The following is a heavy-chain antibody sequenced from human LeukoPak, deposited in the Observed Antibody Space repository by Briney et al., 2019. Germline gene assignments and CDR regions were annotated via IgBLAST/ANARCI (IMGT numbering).Heavy chain of an antibody. J-gene: IGHJ4*02. V-gene: IGHV3-66*01. CDR3: AREGVYDSSGYH. Sequence: GGSLRLSCAASGFTVSSNYMSWVRQAPGKGLEWVSVIYSGGSTYYADSVKGRFTISRDNSKNTLYLQMNSLRAEDTAVYYCAREGVYDSSGYHWGQGTLVTVSS. D-gene: IGHD3-22*01. CDR2: IYSGGST. CDR1: GFTVSSNY.